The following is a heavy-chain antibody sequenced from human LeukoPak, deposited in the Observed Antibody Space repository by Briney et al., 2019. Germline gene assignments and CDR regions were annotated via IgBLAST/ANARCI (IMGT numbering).Heavy chain of an antibody. J-gene: IGHJ4*02. D-gene: IGHD2-21*02. CDR1: GYSFTSYW. CDR3: ARPYTCGGDCYYFDY. V-gene: IGHV5-51*01. CDR2: IYPGDSDT. Sequence: GESLKISCKGSGYSFTSYWIGWVRQMPGKGLERMGIIYPGDSDTRYSPSFQGQVTISADKSISTAYLQWSSLKASDTAMYYCARPYTCGGDCYYFDYWGQGTLVTVSS.